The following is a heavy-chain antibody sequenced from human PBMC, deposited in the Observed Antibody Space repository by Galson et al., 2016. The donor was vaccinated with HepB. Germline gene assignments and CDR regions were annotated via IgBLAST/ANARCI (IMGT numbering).Heavy chain of an antibody. CDR3: ARRLPLYGMDA. CDR1: GFNFDFYA. J-gene: IGHJ6*02. D-gene: IGHD2-15*01. CDR2: IDGGRGDHT. Sequence: SLRLSCAASGFNFDFYAMNWVRQAPGKGLEWVSTIDGGRGDHTYYADSVKGRFTISRDNSKNTMFLQMNSLRADDTAVYYCARRLPLYGMDAWGQGTTVAVSS. V-gene: IGHV3-23*01.